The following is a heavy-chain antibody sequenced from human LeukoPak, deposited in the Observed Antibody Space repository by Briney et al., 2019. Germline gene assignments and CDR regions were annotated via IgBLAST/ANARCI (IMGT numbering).Heavy chain of an antibody. Sequence: GGSLRLSCAASGFTFSSYSMNWVRQAPGKGLEWVSYISSSSSIIYYADSVKGRFTISRDNAKNSLSLQMNSLRDEDTAVYYCARGDIVATDCWGQGTLVTVSS. D-gene: IGHD5-12*01. CDR3: ARGDIVATDC. J-gene: IGHJ4*02. CDR1: GFTFSSYS. V-gene: IGHV3-48*02. CDR2: ISSSSSII.